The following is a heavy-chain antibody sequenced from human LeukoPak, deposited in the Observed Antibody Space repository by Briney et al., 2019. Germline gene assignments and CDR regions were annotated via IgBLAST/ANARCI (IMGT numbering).Heavy chain of an antibody. Sequence: ASVKVSCKASGYTFTSYYMHWVRQAPGQGLEWMGIINPSGGSTSYAQEFQGRVTMTRDTSTSTVYMELSSLRSEDTAVYYCARGKEVVGAKSAFDIWGQGTMVTVSS. CDR1: GYTFTSYY. CDR2: INPSGGST. CDR3: ARGKEVVGAKSAFDI. V-gene: IGHV1-46*01. D-gene: IGHD1-26*01. J-gene: IGHJ3*02.